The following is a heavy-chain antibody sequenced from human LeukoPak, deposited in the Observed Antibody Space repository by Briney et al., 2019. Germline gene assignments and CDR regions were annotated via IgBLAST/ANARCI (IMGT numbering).Heavy chain of an antibody. CDR3: ARSSLAVAGNGYWFDP. CDR2: ISAYNGNT. Sequence: AASVKVSCKASGYTFTSYGISWVRQAPGQGLEWMGWISAYNGNTNYAQKLQGRVTMTTDTSTSTAYMELRSLRSDDTAVYYCARSSLAVAGNGYWFDPWGQGTLVTVSS. CDR1: GYTFTSYG. D-gene: IGHD6-19*01. V-gene: IGHV1-18*01. J-gene: IGHJ5*02.